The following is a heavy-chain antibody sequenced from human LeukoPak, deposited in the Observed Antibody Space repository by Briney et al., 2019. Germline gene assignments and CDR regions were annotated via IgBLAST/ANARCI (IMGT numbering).Heavy chain of an antibody. V-gene: IGHV4-34*01. Sequence: PSETLSLTCAVYGGSFSGYYWSWIRQPPGKGLEWIGEINHSGSTNYNPSLKSRVTISVDTSKNQFSLKLSSVTAADTAVYYCARGGCSSTSCYFDPWGQGTLVTVSS. CDR3: ARGGCSSTSCYFDP. J-gene: IGHJ5*02. CDR1: GGSFSGYY. CDR2: INHSGST. D-gene: IGHD2-2*01.